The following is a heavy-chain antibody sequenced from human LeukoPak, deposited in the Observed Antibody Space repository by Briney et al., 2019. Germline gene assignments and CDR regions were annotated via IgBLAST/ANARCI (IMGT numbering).Heavy chain of an antibody. Sequence: GGSLRLSCAASGFTFSSYSMNWVRQAPGKGLEWVSSISSSSSYIYYADSVKGRFTISRDNAKNSLYLQMNSLRAEDTAVYYCASLLGNDARRFDYWGQGTLVIVSS. V-gene: IGHV3-21*01. CDR3: ASLLGNDARRFDY. CDR1: GFTFSSYS. D-gene: IGHD1-1*01. CDR2: ISSSSSYI. J-gene: IGHJ4*02.